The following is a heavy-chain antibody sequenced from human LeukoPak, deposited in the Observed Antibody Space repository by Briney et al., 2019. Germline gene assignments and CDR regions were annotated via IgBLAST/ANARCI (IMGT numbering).Heavy chain of an antibody. D-gene: IGHD6-19*01. Sequence: GGSLRLSCAASGFTFSSYAMSWVRQAPGRGLEWVSAISGSGGSTYYADSVKGRFTISRDNSKNTLYLQMNSLRAEDTAVYYCALVLSISGWSSGGFDYWGQGTLVTVSS. V-gene: IGHV3-23*01. CDR2: ISGSGGST. CDR3: ALVLSISGWSSGGFDY. CDR1: GFTFSSYA. J-gene: IGHJ4*02.